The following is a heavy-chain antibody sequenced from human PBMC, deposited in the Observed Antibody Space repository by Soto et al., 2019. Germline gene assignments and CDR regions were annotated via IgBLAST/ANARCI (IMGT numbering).Heavy chain of an antibody. D-gene: IGHD2-15*01. CDR2: ISSSSTTK. J-gene: IGHJ5*02. CDR1: GFTFSSYT. V-gene: IGHV3-48*01. CDR3: ARDGCSGSNCLNWFDP. Sequence: EVQLVDSGGGLVQPGGSLRLSCAASGFTFSSYTRNWVRQAPGKGLEWVSYISSSSTTKYYADSVKGRFTISRDNAKNSLYLQLNSLRAEDTAVYYCARDGCSGSNCLNWFDPWGQGTLVTVSS.